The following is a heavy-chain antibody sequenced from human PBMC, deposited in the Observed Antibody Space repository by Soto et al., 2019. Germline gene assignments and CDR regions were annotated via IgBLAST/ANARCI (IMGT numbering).Heavy chain of an antibody. CDR1: GYTFTSYY. CDR2: INPSGGST. V-gene: IGHV1-46*03. Sequence: GASVKVSCKASGYTFTSYYMHWVRQAPGQGLEWMGKINPSGGSTSYAQKFKGRVTMTRDTSTSTVYMELSSLRSEDTAVYYCARTWIVDAFDIWGQGTMVTVSS. J-gene: IGHJ3*02. CDR3: ARTWIVDAFDI. D-gene: IGHD5-12*01.